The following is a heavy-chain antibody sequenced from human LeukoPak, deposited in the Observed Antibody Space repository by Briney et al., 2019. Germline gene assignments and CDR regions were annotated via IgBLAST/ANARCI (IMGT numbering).Heavy chain of an antibody. D-gene: IGHD2-15*01. V-gene: IGHV3-48*04. Sequence: GGSLRLSCTVSGFTVSSNSMNWVRQAPGKGLEWVSYISSSGSTIYYADSVKGRFTISRDNAKNSLYLQMNSLRAEDTAVYYCAKSGLNRFDYWGQGTLVTVSS. CDR3: AKSGLNRFDY. CDR1: GFTVSSNS. CDR2: ISSSGSTI. J-gene: IGHJ4*02.